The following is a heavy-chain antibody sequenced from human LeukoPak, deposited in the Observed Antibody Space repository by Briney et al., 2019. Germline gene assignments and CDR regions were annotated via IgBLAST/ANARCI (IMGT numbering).Heavy chain of an antibody. D-gene: IGHD2-21*01. J-gene: IGHJ4*02. CDR3: AKVPQLRTISFDY. CDR1: GFTFSSYA. CDR2: ISGSGGST. V-gene: IGHV3-23*01. Sequence: GGSLRLSCAASGFTFSSYAMSWVRQAPGKGLERVSAISGSGGSTYYADSVKGRFTISRDNSKNTLYLQMNSLRAEDTAVYYCAKVPQLRTISFDYWGQGTLVTVSS.